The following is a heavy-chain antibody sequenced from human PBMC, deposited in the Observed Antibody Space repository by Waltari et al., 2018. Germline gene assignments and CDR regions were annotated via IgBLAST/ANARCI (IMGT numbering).Heavy chain of an antibody. V-gene: IGHV3-30*18. CDR3: AKDVYLGGSDY. J-gene: IGHJ4*02. CDR1: GFTFSSYG. CDR2: ISYDGSNK. Sequence: QVQLVESGGGVVKPGRSMRLSCAASGFTFSSYGMPWVRQAPGKGLEWVAVISYDGSNKYYADSVKGRFTISRDNSKNTLYLQMNSLRAEDTAVYYCAKDVYLGGSDYWGQGTLVTVSS. D-gene: IGHD3-16*01.